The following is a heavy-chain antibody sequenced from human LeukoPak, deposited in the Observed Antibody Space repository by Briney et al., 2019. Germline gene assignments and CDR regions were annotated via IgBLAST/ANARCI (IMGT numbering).Heavy chain of an antibody. Sequence: ASVKVSCKASGFTFTSSAMQWVRQARGQRLEWIGWIVVGSGNTNYAQKFQERVTITRDMSTSTAYMELRSLRSDDTAVYYCARVGIAVAVFDYWGQGTLVTVSS. CDR2: IVVGSGNT. D-gene: IGHD6-19*01. J-gene: IGHJ4*02. CDR3: ARVGIAVAVFDY. V-gene: IGHV1-58*02. CDR1: GFTFTSSA.